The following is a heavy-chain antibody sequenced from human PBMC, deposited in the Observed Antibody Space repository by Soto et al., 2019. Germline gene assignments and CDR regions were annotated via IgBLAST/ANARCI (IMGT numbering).Heavy chain of an antibody. D-gene: IGHD6-13*01. Sequence: PSETLSLTCTVSGGSISSYYWSWIRQPPGKGLEWIGYIYYSGSTNYNPSLKSRVTISVDTSKNQFSLKLSSVTAADTAVYYCARGCDVAAAGRYFDYWGQGTLVTVSS. CDR2: IYYSGST. V-gene: IGHV4-59*01. CDR3: ARGCDVAAAGRYFDY. J-gene: IGHJ4*02. CDR1: GGSISSYY.